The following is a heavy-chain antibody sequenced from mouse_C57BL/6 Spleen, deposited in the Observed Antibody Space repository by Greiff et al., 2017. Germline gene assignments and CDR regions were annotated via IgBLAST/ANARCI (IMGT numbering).Heavy chain of an antibody. CDR1: GYTFTDYN. CDR3: ARESQLSPYYFDY. J-gene: IGHJ2*01. Sequence: EVQLQQSGPELVKPGASVKIPCKASGYTFTDYNMDWVKQSHGKSLEWIGDINPNNGGTIYNQKFKGKATLTVDKSSSTAYMELRSLTSEDTAVYYCARESQLSPYYFDYWGQGTTLTVSS. V-gene: IGHV1-18*01. CDR2: INPNNGGT. D-gene: IGHD4-1*02.